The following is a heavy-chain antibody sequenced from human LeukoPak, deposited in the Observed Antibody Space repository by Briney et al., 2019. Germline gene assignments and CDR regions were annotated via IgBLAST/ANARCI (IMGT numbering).Heavy chain of an antibody. D-gene: IGHD3-22*01. CDR3: ARVGDSSGYYYEGRAFDI. J-gene: IGHJ3*02. Sequence: PGGSLRLSCAPSGFTFSSYSMNWVRPAPGKGLEWVSSISISSSYIYYADSVKGRFNISRDNAKNSMYLQMNSLRAEDTAVYYCARVGDSSGYYYEGRAFDIWGQGTMDTVSS. V-gene: IGHV3-21*01. CDR1: GFTFSSYS. CDR2: ISISSSYI.